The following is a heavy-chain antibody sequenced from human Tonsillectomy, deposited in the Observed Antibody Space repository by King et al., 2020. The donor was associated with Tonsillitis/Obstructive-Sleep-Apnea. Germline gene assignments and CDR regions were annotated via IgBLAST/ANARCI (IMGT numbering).Heavy chain of an antibody. D-gene: IGHD2-2*01. Sequence: QLQESGPGLVKPSETLSLTCTVSGGSISSSSYYWGWIRQPPGKGLEWIGSIYYSGSTYYNPSLKSRVTISVDTSKNQFSLKLSSVTAADTAVYYCACQEGDCSSTSCLNWFDPWGQGTLVTVSS. J-gene: IGHJ5*02. CDR2: IYYSGST. CDR3: ACQEGDCSSTSCLNWFDP. CDR1: GGSISSSSYY. V-gene: IGHV4-39*01.